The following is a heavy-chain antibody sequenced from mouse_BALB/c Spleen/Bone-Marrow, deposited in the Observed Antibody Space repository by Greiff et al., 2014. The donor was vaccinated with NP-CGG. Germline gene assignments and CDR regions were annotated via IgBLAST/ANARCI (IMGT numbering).Heavy chain of an antibody. V-gene: IGHV2-2*02. CDR1: GFSLTTYG. CDR2: IWTGGST. J-gene: IGHJ2*01. D-gene: IGHD3-1*01. CDR3: ARNHRGYYFDY. Sequence: QVQLQQSGPGLVQPSQSLSITCTVSGFSLTTYGVHWVRQSPGKGLEWLGVIWTGGSTDYNAAFISRLSISKDNSKGQVFFEMNSLQANDTAIYYCARNHRGYYFDYWGQGTTLTVSS.